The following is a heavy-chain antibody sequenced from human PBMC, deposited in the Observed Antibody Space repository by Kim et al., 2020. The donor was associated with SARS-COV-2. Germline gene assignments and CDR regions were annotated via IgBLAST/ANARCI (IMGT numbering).Heavy chain of an antibody. Sequence: GGSLRLSCAASGFTFSTYNMNWVRQAPGKGLEWVSYITSSSSTIYYTDSVKGRFTISRDNAKNSLYLQMNNLKDEDTAVYYCARGQWLGSWGQGTLVTVSS. CDR3: ARGQWLGS. D-gene: IGHD6-19*01. J-gene: IGHJ5*02. V-gene: IGHV3-48*02. CDR2: ITSSSSTI. CDR1: GFTFSTYN.